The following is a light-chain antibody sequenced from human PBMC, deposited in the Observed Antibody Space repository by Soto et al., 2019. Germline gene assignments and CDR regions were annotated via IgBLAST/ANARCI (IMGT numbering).Light chain of an antibody. CDR3: LQYNRYPCT. Sequence: DIQMTQSPSAMSASLGDRVTITCRASQGISNSLAWFQQKPGRAPKRLIYGASTLQSWAPSRFSGSASGAAFTLTISSLQPEDFATYYCLQYNRYPCTFGGGTKVEIK. J-gene: IGKJ4*01. V-gene: IGKV1-17*03. CDR1: QGISNS. CDR2: GAS.